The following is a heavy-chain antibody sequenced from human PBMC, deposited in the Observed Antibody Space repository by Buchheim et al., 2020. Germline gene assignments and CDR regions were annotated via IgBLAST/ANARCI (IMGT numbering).Heavy chain of an antibody. Sequence: QLQLHESGPGLVKPSETLSLTCTVSGGSISSSSHYWGWIRQPPGKGLEWIGSIYYSGSTYYNPPLKSRVTISVDTSKNQFSLRLSSVTAADTAVYSCARQGPGPKDFDYWGQGTL. D-gene: IGHD3-10*01. CDR1: GGSISSSSHY. J-gene: IGHJ4*02. V-gene: IGHV4-39*01. CDR2: IYYSGST. CDR3: ARQGPGPKDFDY.